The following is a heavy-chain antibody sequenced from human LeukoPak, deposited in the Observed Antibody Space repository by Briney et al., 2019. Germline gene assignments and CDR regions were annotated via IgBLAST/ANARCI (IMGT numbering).Heavy chain of an antibody. CDR1: GFTFSSYW. CDR2: INTDGSST. J-gene: IGHJ6*03. V-gene: IGHV3-74*01. CDR3: AKDGRFSDWIFSGFMDV. D-gene: IGHD3/OR15-3a*01. Sequence: GGSLRLSCAASGFTFSSYWMHWVRQAPGKGLVWVSRINTDGSSTSYADSVKGRFTISRDNAKNTLYLQMNSLRAEDTAVYYCAKDGRFSDWIFSGFMDVWGKGTTVTVSS.